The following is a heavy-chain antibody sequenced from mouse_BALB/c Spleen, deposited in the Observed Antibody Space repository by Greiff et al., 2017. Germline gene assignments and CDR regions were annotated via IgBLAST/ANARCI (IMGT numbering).Heavy chain of an antibody. Sequence: VQLQQSGPELVKPGASVKISCKASGYSFTGYFMNWVMQSHGKSLEWIGRINPYNGDTFYNQKFKGQATLTVDKSSSTAHMELRSLASEDSAVYYCARSAYYCGSSCGWYFDVWGAGTTVTVSS. D-gene: IGHD1-1*01. V-gene: IGHV1-20*02. CDR1: GYSFTGYF. CDR3: ARSAYYCGSSCGWYFDV. J-gene: IGHJ1*01. CDR2: INPYNGDT.